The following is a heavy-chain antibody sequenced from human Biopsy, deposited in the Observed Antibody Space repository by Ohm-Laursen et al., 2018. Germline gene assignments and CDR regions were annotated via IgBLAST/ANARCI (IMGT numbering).Heavy chain of an antibody. CDR1: GGSICSDY. Sequence: SETLSLTCTVSGGSICSDYWSWLRQTPGKGLVWIGYIYYSGSTNYNPSLKSRVTTSVDTSKNQFSLRLNSVTAADTAVYYCARATNSTGWPYYYFYGMDVWGQGTTVTVSS. CDR3: ARATNSTGWPYYYFYGMDV. D-gene: IGHD2/OR15-2a*01. CDR2: IYYSGST. V-gene: IGHV4-59*01. J-gene: IGHJ6*02.